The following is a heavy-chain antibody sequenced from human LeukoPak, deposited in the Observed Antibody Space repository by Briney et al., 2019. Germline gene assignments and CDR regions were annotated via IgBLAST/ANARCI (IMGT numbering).Heavy chain of an antibody. CDR1: GGSFSGYY. V-gene: IGHV4-34*01. D-gene: IGHD6-13*01. CDR2: INHSGST. Sequence: PSETLSLTCAVYGGSFSGYYWSWIRQPPGKGLEWIGEINHSGSTNYNPSLKSRVTISVDTSKNQFSLKLSSVTAADTAVYYCARGVAAAGPDYYYYYMDVWGKGITVTVSS. J-gene: IGHJ6*03. CDR3: ARGVAAAGPDYYYYYMDV.